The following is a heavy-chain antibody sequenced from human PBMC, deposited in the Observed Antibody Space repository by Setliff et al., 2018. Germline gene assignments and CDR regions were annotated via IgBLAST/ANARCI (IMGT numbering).Heavy chain of an antibody. CDR2: IHAGSSNT. CDR3: ARMSTSGPHYDY. Sequence: ASVKVSCKNSGGTFNSFLVSWVRQAPGQTLEWMGWIHAGSSNTLYSQRFQDRITISRDTSATTVHMELSSLRSDDTAVYYCARMSTSGPHYDYWGQGTLVTVSS. D-gene: IGHD2-8*02. V-gene: IGHV1-3*01. J-gene: IGHJ4*02. CDR1: GGTFNSFL.